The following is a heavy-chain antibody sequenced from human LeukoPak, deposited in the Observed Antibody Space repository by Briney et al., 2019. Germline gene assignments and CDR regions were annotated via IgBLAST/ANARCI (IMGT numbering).Heavy chain of an antibody. CDR2: ISGSGGST. CDR1: GFTFSSYA. D-gene: IGHD2-8*01. CDR3: AKTGKLGYCTNGVCYVIDY. V-gene: IGHV3-23*01. Sequence: GGSLRLSCAASGFTFSSYAMSWVRQAPGKGLEWVSAISGSGGSTYYADSVKGRFTISRDNSKNTLYLQMNSLRAEDTAVYYCAKTGKLGYCTNGVCYVIDYWGQGTLVTVSS. J-gene: IGHJ4*02.